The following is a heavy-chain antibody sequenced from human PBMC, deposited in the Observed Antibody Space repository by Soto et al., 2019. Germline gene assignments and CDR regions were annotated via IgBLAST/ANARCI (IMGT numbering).Heavy chain of an antibody. J-gene: IGHJ6*02. CDR1: GFNFSSFA. CDR3: AREKDYGAVYYYGMDV. V-gene: IGHV3-23*01. D-gene: IGHD4-17*01. Sequence: GGSLRLSCAGSGFNFSSFAMTWVRQAPGKGLEWVSTISGSGGSRFYADSVKGRFTLTRDNSKDTVYLQMNSLRAEDTAVYYCAREKDYGAVYYYGMDVWGQGTTVTVSS. CDR2: ISGSGGSR.